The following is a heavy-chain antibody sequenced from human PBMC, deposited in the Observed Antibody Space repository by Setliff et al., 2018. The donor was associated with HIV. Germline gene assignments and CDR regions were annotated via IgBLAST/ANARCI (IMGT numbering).Heavy chain of an antibody. CDR1: GGSFSGYY. CDR2: INHSGST. CDR3: ARRPYYFDY. J-gene: IGHJ4*02. V-gene: IGHV4-34*01. Sequence: ASETLSLTCAVYGGSFSGYYWSWIRQPPGEGLEWIGEINHSGSTNYNPSLKSRVTISVDTSKKQFSLKLSSVTAADTAVYYCARRPYYFDYWGQGTLVTVSS.